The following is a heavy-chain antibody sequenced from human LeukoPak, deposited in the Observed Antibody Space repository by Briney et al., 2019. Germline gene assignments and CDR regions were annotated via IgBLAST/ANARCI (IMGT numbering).Heavy chain of an antibody. CDR3: ARGRWYYDSSGQFDY. Sequence: SVKVSCKASGGTFISYAISWVRQAPGQGLEWMGGIIPIFGTANYAQKFQGRVTITTDESTSTAYMELSSLRSEDTAVYYCARGRWYYDSSGQFDYWGQGTLVTVSS. D-gene: IGHD3-22*01. CDR2: IIPIFGTA. CDR1: GGTFISYA. V-gene: IGHV1-69*05. J-gene: IGHJ4*02.